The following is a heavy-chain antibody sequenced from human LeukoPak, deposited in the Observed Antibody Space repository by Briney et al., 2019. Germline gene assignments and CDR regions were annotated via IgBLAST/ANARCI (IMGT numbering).Heavy chain of an antibody. V-gene: IGHV1-2*02. CDR2: IDSNRGDT. CDR1: GYTFTDYF. Sequence: ASVKVSRKASGYTFTDYFLHWVRQAPGQGLEWLGWIDSNRGDTKYAQKFQGRVTMTRDKSINIAYMELSGLRSDDTAVYYCGRDPAAATGLGMDVWGQGTTVTVSS. CDR3: GRDPAAATGLGMDV. D-gene: IGHD3-9*01. J-gene: IGHJ6*02.